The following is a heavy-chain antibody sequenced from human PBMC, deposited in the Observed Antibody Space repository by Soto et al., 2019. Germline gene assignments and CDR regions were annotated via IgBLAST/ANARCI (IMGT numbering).Heavy chain of an antibody. V-gene: IGHV3-30*18. CDR2: ISYDGSNK. CDR3: AQGNYFGSGTCNY. CDR1: GFSFDSYG. Sequence: QVRLVESGGGVVQPGRSLRLSCAASGFSFDSYGLHWVRQAPGKGLEWVAVISYDGSNKYYAESVKGRFTISRDNSGNTLYLQMNSLRAEDTAVYYCAQGNYFGSGTCNYWGQGTLVTVSS. J-gene: IGHJ4*02. D-gene: IGHD3-10*01.